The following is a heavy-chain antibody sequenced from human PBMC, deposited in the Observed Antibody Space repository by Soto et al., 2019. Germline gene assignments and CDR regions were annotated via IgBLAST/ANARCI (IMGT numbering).Heavy chain of an antibody. J-gene: IGHJ4*02. V-gene: IGHV3-23*01. CDR1: GFTFIDYA. CDR2: ISGGGGTT. CDR3: AKALSHDSPFDY. D-gene: IGHD1-1*01. Sequence: EVQLLESGGGLVQPGGSLRLSCTASGFTFIDYAMSWVRQAPGKRLEWVSLISGGGGTTQYADSVKGRFTISRDNSKNTVYLQMNSLRAEDTAVYFCAKALSHDSPFDYWGQGTLVTVSS.